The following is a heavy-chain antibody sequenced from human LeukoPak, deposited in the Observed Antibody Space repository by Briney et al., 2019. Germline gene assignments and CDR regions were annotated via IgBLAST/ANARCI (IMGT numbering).Heavy chain of an antibody. CDR3: ARLGPYYDSSGYGEYNWFDP. CDR1: GYTLTELS. Sequence: ASVKVSCKVSGYTLTELSMHWVRQAPGKGLEWMGGFDPEDGETIYAQKFQGRVTMTEDTSTDTAYMEQSSLRSEDTAVYYCARLGPYYDSSGYGEYNWFDPWGQGTLVTVSS. D-gene: IGHD3-22*01. CDR2: FDPEDGET. J-gene: IGHJ5*02. V-gene: IGHV1-24*01.